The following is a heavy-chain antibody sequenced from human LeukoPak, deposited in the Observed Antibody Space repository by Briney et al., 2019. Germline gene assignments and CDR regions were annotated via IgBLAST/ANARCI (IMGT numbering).Heavy chain of an antibody. CDR1: GGSISSGGYY. J-gene: IGHJ4*02. V-gene: IGHV4-31*03. CDR2: IYYSGST. D-gene: IGHD3-10*01. Sequence: SQTLSLTCTVSGGSISSGGYYWSWIRQHPGKGLEWIGYIYYSGSTYYNPSLKSRVTISVDTSKNQFSLKLSSVTAADTAVYYCASRRWFGELHDYWGQGTLVTVSS. CDR3: ASRRWFGELHDY.